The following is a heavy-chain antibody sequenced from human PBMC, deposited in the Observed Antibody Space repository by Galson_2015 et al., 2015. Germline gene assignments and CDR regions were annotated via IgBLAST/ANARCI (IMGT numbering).Heavy chain of an antibody. Sequence: SVKVSCKASGYTFTSYGISWVRQAPGQGLEWMGWISAYNGNTNYARKLQGRVTMTTDTSTSTAYMELRSLRSDDTAVYYCARDTDRRGWFDPWGQGTLVTVSS. CDR2: ISAYNGNT. J-gene: IGHJ5*02. D-gene: IGHD1-14*01. CDR3: ARDTDRRGWFDP. V-gene: IGHV1-18*01. CDR1: GYTFTSYG.